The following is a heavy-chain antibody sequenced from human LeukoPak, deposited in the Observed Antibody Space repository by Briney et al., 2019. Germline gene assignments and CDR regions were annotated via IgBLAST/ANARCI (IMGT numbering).Heavy chain of an antibody. V-gene: IGHV1-2*02. D-gene: IGHD2-21*02. Sequence: GASVKVSCKASGYTFTAYYIHWVRQAPGQGLEWMGWISPNSATNYAQNFQGRVTMTRDTSISTAYMELSRLRSDDTALYYCARGKVEGDDFDYWGQGTLVTVSS. J-gene: IGHJ4*02. CDR3: ARGKVEGDDFDY. CDR1: GYTFTAYY. CDR2: ISPNSAT.